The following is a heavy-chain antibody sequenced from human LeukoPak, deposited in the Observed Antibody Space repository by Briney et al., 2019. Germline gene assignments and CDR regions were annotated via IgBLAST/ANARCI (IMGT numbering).Heavy chain of an antibody. CDR2: ISSSSSYI. V-gene: IGHV3-21*01. CDR3: ARGPVVPAAINWFDP. CDR1: GFTFSSYS. Sequence: GGSLRLSCAASGFTFSSYSMNWVRQAPGKGLKWVSSISSSSSYIYYADSVKGRFTISRDNAKNSLYLQMNSLRAEDTAVYYCARGPVVPAAINWFDPWGQGTLVTVSS. D-gene: IGHD2-2*01. J-gene: IGHJ5*02.